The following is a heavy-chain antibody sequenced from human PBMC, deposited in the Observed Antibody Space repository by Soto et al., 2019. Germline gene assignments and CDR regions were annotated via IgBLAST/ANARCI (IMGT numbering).Heavy chain of an antibody. CDR2: CNQDGLP. CDR1: GGSFSGYS. CDR3: ARGRRPDFDFWSGRHDAFGI. D-gene: IGHD3-3*01. V-gene: IGHV4-34*04. J-gene: IGHJ3*02. Sequence: PETLSLTCSVYGGSFSGYSYNWIRQSPGKGLEWIGECNQDGLPNDSASLRRRTTLAFDTSKIQFPLRLIPVTAADTAIHSCARGRRPDFDFWSGRHDAFGIWGPGTMVTV.